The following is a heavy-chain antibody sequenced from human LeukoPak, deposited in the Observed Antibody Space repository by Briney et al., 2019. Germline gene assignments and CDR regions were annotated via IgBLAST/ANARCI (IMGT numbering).Heavy chain of an antibody. D-gene: IGHD3-10*01. CDR3: ASFGELFTE. Sequence: SETLSLTCTVSGYSISSGYYWGWIRQPPGKGLEWIGSIYHSGSTYYNPSLKSRVTISVDTSKNQFSLKLSSVTAADTAVYYCASFGELFTEWGQGTLVTVSS. V-gene: IGHV4-38-2*02. J-gene: IGHJ4*02. CDR2: IYHSGST. CDR1: GYSISSGYY.